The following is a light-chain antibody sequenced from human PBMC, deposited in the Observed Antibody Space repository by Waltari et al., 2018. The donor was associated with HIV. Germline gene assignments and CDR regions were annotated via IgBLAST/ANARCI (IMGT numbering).Light chain of an antibody. Sequence: QSALTQPASVSGSPGPSITISCTGSTSAFGLYDFISWYQQHPGGVPRVIIYEVFRRPSGVSSRFSGSKSGNTASLTISWLQTEDEADYYCTSFTSNYTVIFGGGTKVTVL. CDR3: TSFTSNYTVI. J-gene: IGLJ2*01. CDR2: EVF. V-gene: IGLV2-14*01. CDR1: TSAFGLYDF.